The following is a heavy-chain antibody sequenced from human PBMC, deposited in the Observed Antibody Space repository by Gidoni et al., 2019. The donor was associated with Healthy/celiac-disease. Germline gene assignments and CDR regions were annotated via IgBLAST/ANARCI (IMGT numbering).Heavy chain of an antibody. V-gene: IGHV3-30*03. CDR3: ARDPELMITFGGVMLDY. Sequence: QVQLVESGGGVVQPGRSLRLSCAASGSTFSSYGMHWVRQAPGKGLEWVAVISYDGSNKYYADSVKGRFTISRDNSKNTLSLQMNSLRAEDTAVYYCARDPELMITFGGVMLDYWGQGTLVTVSS. CDR2: ISYDGSNK. CDR1: GSTFSSYG. D-gene: IGHD3-16*01. J-gene: IGHJ4*02.